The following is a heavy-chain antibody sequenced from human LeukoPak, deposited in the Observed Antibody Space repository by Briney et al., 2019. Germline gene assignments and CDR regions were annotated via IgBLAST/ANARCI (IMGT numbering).Heavy chain of an antibody. J-gene: IGHJ4*02. CDR1: GFTFSSYA. CDR2: ISGSGSIT. CDR3: AKAARVVVTHIDY. Sequence: GGSLRLSCAASGFTFSSYAMSWVRQAPGKGLEWVSAISGSGSITDYADSVKGRFTISRDNSMHTLHLQMNSLRAEDTAVYFCAKAARVVVTHIDYWGQGTLVTVSP. V-gene: IGHV3-23*01. D-gene: IGHD2-15*01.